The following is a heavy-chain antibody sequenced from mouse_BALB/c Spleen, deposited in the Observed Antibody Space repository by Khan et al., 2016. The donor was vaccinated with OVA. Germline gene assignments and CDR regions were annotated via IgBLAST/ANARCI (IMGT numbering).Heavy chain of an antibody. J-gene: IGHJ2*01. CDR1: GYTFTNYV. Sequence: EVQLQQSGPELVKPGASVKMSCKASGYTFTNYVLHWVKQKPGQGLEWIGYINPYNGGTKYNEKFKGKATLASDRSSITAYRELSSLTSEDSAVYYCARGNWQSYYFDYWGQGNTLTLSS. CDR2: INPYNGGT. D-gene: IGHD4-1*01. V-gene: IGHV1S136*01. CDR3: ARGNWQSYYFDY.